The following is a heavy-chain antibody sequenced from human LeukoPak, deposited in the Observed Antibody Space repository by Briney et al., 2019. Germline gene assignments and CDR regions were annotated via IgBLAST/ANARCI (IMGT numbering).Heavy chain of an antibody. J-gene: IGHJ4*02. Sequence: SSETLSLTCTVSGGSISSGSYYWSWIRQPAGRGLEWIGHIYTTGSTNYNPSLKSRVTISLDTSKNHFSLKLSSVTAADTAVYYCTRAPPYGSGYFDSWGQGTVVTVSS. CDR3: TRAPPYGSGYFDS. CDR2: IYTTGST. D-gene: IGHD3-10*01. V-gene: IGHV4-61*09. CDR1: GGSISSGSYY.